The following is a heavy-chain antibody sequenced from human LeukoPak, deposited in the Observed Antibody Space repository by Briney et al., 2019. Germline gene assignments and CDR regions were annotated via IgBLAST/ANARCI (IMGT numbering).Heavy chain of an antibody. CDR1: GGSIGTYY. CDR3: ARVGPSGYVDY. CDR2: IYYSGST. Sequence: SETLSLTCTVSGGSIGTYYWSWIRQHPGKGLEWIGYIYYSGSTYYNPSLKSRVTISVDTSKNQFSLKLSSVTAADTAVYYCARVGPSGYVDYWGQGTLVTVSS. J-gene: IGHJ4*02. V-gene: IGHV4-31*03. D-gene: IGHD3-3*01.